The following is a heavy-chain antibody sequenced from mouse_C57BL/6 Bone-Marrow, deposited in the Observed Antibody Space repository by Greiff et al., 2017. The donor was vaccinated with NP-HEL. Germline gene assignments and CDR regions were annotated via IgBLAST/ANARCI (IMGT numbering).Heavy chain of an antibody. CDR2: IHPNSGSI. Sequence: QVQLQQPGAELVKPGASVKLSCKASGYTFTSYWMHWVKQRPGQGLEWIGMIHPNSGSINYNEKFKSKATLTVDKSSSTAYMQLSSLTSEDSAVYYCARWGGPYWYFDVWGTGTTVTVSS. CDR1: GYTFTSYW. J-gene: IGHJ1*03. CDR3: ARWGGPYWYFDV. D-gene: IGHD1-1*02. V-gene: IGHV1-64*01.